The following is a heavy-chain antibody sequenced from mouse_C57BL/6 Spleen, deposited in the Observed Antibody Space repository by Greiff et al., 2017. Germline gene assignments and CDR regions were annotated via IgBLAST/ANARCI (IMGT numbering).Heavy chain of an antibody. Sequence: VQLKQSGPELVKPGASVKIPCKASGYTFTDYNMDWVKQSHGKSLEWIGDINPNNGGTIYNQKFKGKATLTVDKSSSTAYMELRSLPSEDTAVYYCARNDGYYEGVFDYWGQGTTLTVSS. J-gene: IGHJ2*01. D-gene: IGHD2-3*01. CDR2: INPNNGGT. CDR1: GYTFTDYN. CDR3: ARNDGYYEGVFDY. V-gene: IGHV1-18*01.